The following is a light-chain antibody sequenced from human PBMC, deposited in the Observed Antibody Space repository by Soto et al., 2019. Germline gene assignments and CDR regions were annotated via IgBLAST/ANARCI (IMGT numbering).Light chain of an antibody. Sequence: IQLTQSPSSLSASVGDRVTITCRASQGISSYLAWYQQKPGKAPKLLIYAASTLQSGVPSRFSGSGSGTDFTLTISSLQPDDFATYYCQQYNSYSWTFGQGTKVDI. CDR1: QGISSY. CDR3: QQYNSYSWT. V-gene: IGKV1-9*01. J-gene: IGKJ1*01. CDR2: AAS.